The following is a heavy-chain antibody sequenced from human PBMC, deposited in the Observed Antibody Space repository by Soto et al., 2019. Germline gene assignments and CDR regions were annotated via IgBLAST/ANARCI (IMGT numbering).Heavy chain of an antibody. Sequence: ASVKVSCKASGYTFTAYYMHLLRQAPGQGXEWMGWINPNSGGTKYAQKFQGRVTMTNDTSISTAYMELSRLGSDDTAVYYCARGDFDSSANYYAGWFDPWGQGTLVTVSS. CDR3: ARGDFDSSANYYAGWFDP. CDR2: INPNSGGT. D-gene: IGHD3-22*01. J-gene: IGHJ5*02. CDR1: GYTFTAYY. V-gene: IGHV1-2*02.